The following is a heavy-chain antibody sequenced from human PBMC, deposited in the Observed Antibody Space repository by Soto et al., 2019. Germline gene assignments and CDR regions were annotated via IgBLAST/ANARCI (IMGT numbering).Heavy chain of an antibody. Sequence: GVSLRLSCVVSGLNFGNHDMNWIRQPPGKGLEWVSNINRDGDSRYYAGAVKGRFTISRDNAKNSLSLQMNSLRDEDSAVYYCAREAASGSDFWGQGTLGTVSS. CDR1: GLNFGNHD. D-gene: IGHD3-3*01. CDR3: AREAASGSDF. CDR2: INRDGDSR. J-gene: IGHJ4*02. V-gene: IGHV3-48*02.